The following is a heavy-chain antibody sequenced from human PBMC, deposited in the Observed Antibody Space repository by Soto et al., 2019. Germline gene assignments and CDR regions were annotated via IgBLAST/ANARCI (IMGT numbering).Heavy chain of an antibody. CDR2: ISDNSGKT. Sequence: GGSLRLSCTASGFTFSSYAMSWVRQAPGKEREWVSTISDNSGKTNYAESVKRRFSISRDNSKNTVHLQLDSLRAEDTAVYFCAKLGFVLMELYYFHQWGHGTLVTVSS. D-gene: IGHD2-8*01. CDR3: AKLGFVLMELYYFHQ. CDR1: GFTFSSYA. V-gene: IGHV3-23*01. J-gene: IGHJ4*01.